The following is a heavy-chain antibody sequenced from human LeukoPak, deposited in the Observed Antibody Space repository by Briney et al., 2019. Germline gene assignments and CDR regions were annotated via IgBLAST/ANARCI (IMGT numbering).Heavy chain of an antibody. CDR3: ARDIAAAPIDYFDY. V-gene: IGHV3-30-3*01. CDR2: ISYDGSNK. Sequence: GRSLRLSCAASGFTFSSYAMHWVRQAPGKGLEWVAVISYDGSNKYYADSVKGRFTISRDNSKNTLYLQMNSLRAEDTAVYYCARDIAAAPIDYFDYWGQGTLVTVSS. J-gene: IGHJ4*02. CDR1: GFTFSSYA. D-gene: IGHD6-13*01.